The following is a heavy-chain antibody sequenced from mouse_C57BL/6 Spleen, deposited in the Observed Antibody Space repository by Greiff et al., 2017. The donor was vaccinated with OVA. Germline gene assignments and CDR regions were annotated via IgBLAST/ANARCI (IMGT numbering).Heavy chain of an antibody. J-gene: IGHJ4*01. CDR2: ISYDGSN. Sequence: DVKLVESGPGLVKPSQSLSLTCSVTGYSITSGYYWNWIRQFPGNKLEWMGYISYDGSNNYNPSLKNRISITRDTSKNQFFLKLNSVTTEDTATYYCARTMVTVDYWGQGTSVTVSS. CDR1: GYSITSGYY. V-gene: IGHV3-6*01. D-gene: IGHD2-2*01. CDR3: ARTMVTVDY.